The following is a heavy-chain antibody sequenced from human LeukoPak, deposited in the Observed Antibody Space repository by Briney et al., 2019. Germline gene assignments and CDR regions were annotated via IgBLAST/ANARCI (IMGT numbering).Heavy chain of an antibody. J-gene: IGHJ4*02. D-gene: IGHD3-10*01. CDR3: AKDLSTMWFGELSAFDY. CDR2: ISYDGSNK. V-gene: IGHV3-30*18. Sequence: GGSLRLSCAASGFTFSSYAMHWVRQAPGKGLEWVAIISYDGSNKYYADSVKGRFTTSRDNSKNTLYLQMNSLRAEDTAVYYCAKDLSTMWFGELSAFDYWGQGTLVTVSS. CDR1: GFTFSSYA.